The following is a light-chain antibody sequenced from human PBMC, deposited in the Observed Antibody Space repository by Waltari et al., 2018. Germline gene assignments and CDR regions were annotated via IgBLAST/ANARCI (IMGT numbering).Light chain of an antibody. CDR3: LLFYGDVHV. CDR2: TTS. J-gene: IGLJ2*01. V-gene: IGLV7-43*01. CDR1: PGAVTSGHY. Sequence: QTLVTQEPSLTVSPGGTVTLTCASSPGAVTSGHYPAWFQQKPGQPPPALIYTTSHKHSWTPARFSGSLLGGKAALTLSSVQPEDEAEYYCLLFYGDVHVFGGGTKLTIL.